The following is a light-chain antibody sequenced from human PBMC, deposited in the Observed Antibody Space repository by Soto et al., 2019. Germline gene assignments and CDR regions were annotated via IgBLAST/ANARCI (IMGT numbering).Light chain of an antibody. J-gene: IGKJ5*01. Sequence: IVLTHSPATLSLSPGERAALSFRASQSVSSYLAWYQQKPCQAPRLLIYDASNRATGIPDRFSGSGSGTDFPLTISRLEPEDFAVYYCQQYGSSSTFGQGTRLEIK. V-gene: IGKV3-20*01. CDR2: DAS. CDR3: QQYGSSST. CDR1: QSVSSY.